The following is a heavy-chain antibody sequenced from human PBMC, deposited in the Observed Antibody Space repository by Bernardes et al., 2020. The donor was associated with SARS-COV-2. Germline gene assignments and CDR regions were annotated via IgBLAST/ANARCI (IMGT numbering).Heavy chain of an antibody. CDR3: ARTGRIVGAAHDKEDAFDM. D-gene: IGHD1-26*01. J-gene: IGHJ3*02. V-gene: IGHV1-2*02. Sequence: ASVKVSCKTSGYTFTGYYLHWVRQAPGRGPEWMGWITPDNGGTNYAQNFQARVTMTRDTSITTAYMELNRLTSDDTALYYCARTGRIVGAAHDKEDAFDMWGQGTIVTVSS. CDR2: ITPDNGGT. CDR1: GYTFTGYY.